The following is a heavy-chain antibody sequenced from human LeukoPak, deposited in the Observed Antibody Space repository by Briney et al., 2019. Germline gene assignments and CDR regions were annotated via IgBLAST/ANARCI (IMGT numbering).Heavy chain of an antibody. CDR3: ARDPVEMITGTTDLNWFDP. D-gene: IGHD1-7*01. Sequence: SETLSLTCTVSGGSISSYYWSWIRQPPGKGLEWIGYIYYSGSTNYNPSLKSRVTISVDTSKNQFYLKLSSVTAADTAVYYCARDPVEMITGTTDLNWFDPWGQGTLVTVSS. CDR1: GGSISSYY. CDR2: IYYSGST. J-gene: IGHJ5*02. V-gene: IGHV4-59*01.